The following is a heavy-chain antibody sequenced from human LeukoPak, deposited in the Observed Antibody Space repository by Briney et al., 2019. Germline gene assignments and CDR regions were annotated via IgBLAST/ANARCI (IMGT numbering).Heavy chain of an antibody. CDR3: ARGLHYVDV. J-gene: IGHJ6*04. CDR1: GGSFSGYY. V-gene: IGHV4-34*01. CDR2: INHSGST. D-gene: IGHD3-10*01. Sequence: SETLSLTCAVYGGSFSGYYWSWIRQPPGKGLGWIGEINHSGSTNYNPSLKSRVTLSVDTTNNQFSLRLTSVTAADTAVYYCARGLHYVDVWGKGITVSVSS.